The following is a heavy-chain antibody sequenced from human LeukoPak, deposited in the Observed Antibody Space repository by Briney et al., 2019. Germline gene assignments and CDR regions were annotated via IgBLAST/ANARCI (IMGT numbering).Heavy chain of an antibody. CDR3: ARDVGTMAFDY. D-gene: IGHD3-10*01. J-gene: IGHJ4*02. CDR1: GFSFSSYW. V-gene: IGHV3-7*01. Sequence: GGSLRLSCAASGFSFSSYWMSWVRQTPGKGLEWVANIRQDGSEKYYVDSVKGRFTISRDNAKNSLYLQMNSLRDEDTAVYYCARDVGTMAFDYWGQGTLVTVSS. CDR2: IRQDGSEK.